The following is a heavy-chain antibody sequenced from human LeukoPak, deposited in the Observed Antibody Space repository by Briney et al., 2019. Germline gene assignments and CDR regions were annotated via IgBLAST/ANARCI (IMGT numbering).Heavy chain of an antibody. CDR2: INPNSGGT. Sequence: ASVKVSCKASGYTFTGYYMHWVRQAPGQGLEWMGWINPNSGGTNYAQKSQGRVTITADKSTTTAYMELSRLTSEDTAVYYCARVLYWGQGTLVTVSS. CDR1: GYTFTGYY. J-gene: IGHJ4*02. V-gene: IGHV1-2*02. CDR3: ARVLY.